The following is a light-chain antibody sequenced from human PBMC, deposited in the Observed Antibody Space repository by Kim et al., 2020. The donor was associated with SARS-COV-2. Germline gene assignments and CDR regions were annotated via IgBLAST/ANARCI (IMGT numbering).Light chain of an antibody. J-gene: IGLJ1*01. V-gene: IGLV1-44*01. Sequence: GQRCTISCSGSSANLGSNTVTWYQQLPGTAPKLLIYSNNQRPSGVPDRFSGSKSGTSASLAISGLQSEDEADYYCAAWDDSLNEYVFGTGTKVTVL. CDR1: SANLGSNT. CDR3: AAWDDSLNEYV. CDR2: SNN.